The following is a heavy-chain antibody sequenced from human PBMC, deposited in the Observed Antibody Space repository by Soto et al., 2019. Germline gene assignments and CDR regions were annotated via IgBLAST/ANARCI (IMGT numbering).Heavy chain of an antibody. D-gene: IGHD1-7*01. Sequence: QVQLVQSGAEVKKPGASVKVSCKASGYTFTGYYMHWVRQAPGQGLEWMGWINPNSGGTNYAQKFQGWVTMTSDTSISTAYMELSRLRSDDTAVYYCARGITGTTDYYGMDVWGQGTTVTVSS. V-gene: IGHV1-2*04. J-gene: IGHJ6*02. CDR2: INPNSGGT. CDR1: GYTFTGYY. CDR3: ARGITGTTDYYGMDV.